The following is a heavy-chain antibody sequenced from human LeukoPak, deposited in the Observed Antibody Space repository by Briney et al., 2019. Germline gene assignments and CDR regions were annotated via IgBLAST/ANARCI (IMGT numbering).Heavy chain of an antibody. Sequence: GGSLRLSCAASAFTFSSYWMHWVRQAPGKGLEWVSSISSSSSYIYYADSVKGRFTISRDNAKNSLYLQMNSLRAEDTAVYYCARAVSSSWFLDYWGQGTLVTVSS. CDR3: ARAVSSSWFLDY. CDR1: AFTFSSYW. D-gene: IGHD6-13*01. V-gene: IGHV3-21*01. CDR2: ISSSSSYI. J-gene: IGHJ4*02.